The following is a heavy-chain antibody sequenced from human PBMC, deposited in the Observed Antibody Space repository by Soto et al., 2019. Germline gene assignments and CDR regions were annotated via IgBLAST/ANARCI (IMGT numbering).Heavy chain of an antibody. CDR1: GYTFTSYD. CDR3: ARSNVDSNDY. J-gene: IGHJ4*02. Sequence: HVQLVQSGAEVKKPGASVKVSCKASGYTFTSYDINWVRQATGQGLEWMGWMNPNSGNTGHAQKFQGRVTMTRNTRISIAYMDPRSMRPVDTALYYFARSNVDSNDYWGQGTLVTVSS. CDR2: MNPNSGNT. V-gene: IGHV1-8*01. D-gene: IGHD2-15*01.